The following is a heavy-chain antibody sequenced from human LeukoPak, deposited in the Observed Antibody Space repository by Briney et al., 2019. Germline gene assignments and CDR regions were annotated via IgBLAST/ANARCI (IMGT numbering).Heavy chain of an antibody. CDR1: GGSISSYY. Sequence: NPSETLSLTCTVSGGSISSYYWSWIRHPPGKGLEWVGYIYYSGSTKYNPSLTSRVPISVDTSKNQFSLKLSSVTAADTAVYYCARGAGAGYNLQPFDYWGQGTLVTVSS. J-gene: IGHJ4*02. D-gene: IGHD5-24*01. V-gene: IGHV4-59*08. CDR2: IYYSGST. CDR3: ARGAGAGYNLQPFDY.